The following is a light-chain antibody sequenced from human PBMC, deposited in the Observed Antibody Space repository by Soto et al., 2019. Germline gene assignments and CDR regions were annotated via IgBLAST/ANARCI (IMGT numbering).Light chain of an antibody. CDR2: SSN. CDR3: ATWDDSLNGLYV. Sequence: QSALTQPPSASGTPGQRVTISCSGSSSTIGRNAVNWYQQLPGTAPKLLIYSSNQRPSGVPDRFSGSKSDTSASLAISGLQSEDEADYYCATWDDSLNGLYVFGTGTKLTVL. V-gene: IGLV1-44*01. CDR1: SSTIGRNA. J-gene: IGLJ1*01.